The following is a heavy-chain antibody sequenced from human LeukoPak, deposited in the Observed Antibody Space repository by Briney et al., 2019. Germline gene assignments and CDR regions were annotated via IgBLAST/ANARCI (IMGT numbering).Heavy chain of an antibody. J-gene: IGHJ4*02. CDR2: IIPIFGTA. Sequence: GASVKVSCKASGGTFSSYAISWVRQVPGQGLEWMGGIIPIFGTANYAQKFQGRVTITADESTSTASMELSSLRSEDTAVYYCARGAARPPSPYYFDYWGQGTLVTVSS. CDR3: ARGAARPPSPYYFDY. D-gene: IGHD6-6*01. CDR1: GGTFSSYA. V-gene: IGHV1-69*13.